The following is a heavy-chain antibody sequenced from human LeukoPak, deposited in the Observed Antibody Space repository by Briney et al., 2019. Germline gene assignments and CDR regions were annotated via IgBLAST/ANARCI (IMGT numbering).Heavy chain of an antibody. V-gene: IGHV3-74*01. CDR3: ARQLRYFDWLPTEPNYYFDY. J-gene: IGHJ4*02. CDR2: IIGDGSLI. CDR1: GFTFSNSW. Sequence: PGGSLRLSCAASGFTFSNSWMHWVRQVPGKGLVYVSSIIGDGSLIHYADSVKGRFTVSRDNAKNSLYLQMNSLRAEDTAVYYCARQLRYFDWLPTEPNYYFDYWGQGTLVTVSS. D-gene: IGHD3-9*01.